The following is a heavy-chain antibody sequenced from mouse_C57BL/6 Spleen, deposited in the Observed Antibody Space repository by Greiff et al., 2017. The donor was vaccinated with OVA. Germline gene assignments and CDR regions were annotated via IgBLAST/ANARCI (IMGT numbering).Heavy chain of an antibody. Sequence: VQLQQPGAELVRPGTSVKLSCKASGYTFTSYWMHWVKQRPGQGLEWIGVIDPSDSYTNYNQKFKGKATLTVDTSSRTAYMQLSSLTSEDSAVYYCARGGNYYFDYWGQGTTLTVSS. CDR2: IDPSDSYT. CDR1: GYTFTSYW. J-gene: IGHJ2*01. D-gene: IGHD2-1*01. V-gene: IGHV1-59*01. CDR3: ARGGNYYFDY.